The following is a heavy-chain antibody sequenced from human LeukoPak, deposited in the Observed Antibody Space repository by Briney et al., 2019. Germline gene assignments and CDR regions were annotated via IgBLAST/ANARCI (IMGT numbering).Heavy chain of an antibody. Sequence: PGGSLRLSCAAPGFTFSSYAMSWVRQAPGKGLEWVSAISGSGGSTYYADSVKGRFTISRDNSKNTLYLQMNSLRAEDTAVYYCAKGHDYGDYGYFDYWGQGTLVTVSS. CDR3: AKGHDYGDYGYFDY. CDR1: GFTFSSYA. CDR2: ISGSGGST. V-gene: IGHV3-23*01. D-gene: IGHD4-17*01. J-gene: IGHJ4*02.